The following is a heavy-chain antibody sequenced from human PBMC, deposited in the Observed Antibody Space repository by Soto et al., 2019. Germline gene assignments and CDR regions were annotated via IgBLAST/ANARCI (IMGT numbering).Heavy chain of an antibody. CDR1: GFTFSGYW. J-gene: IGHJ4*02. V-gene: IGHV3-74*01. D-gene: IGHD6-19*01. Sequence: EVQLVESGGGLVQPGGSLRLPCAASGFTFSGYWVHWVRQAPGKGLVWVSRINGDGSTTRNADSVKSRFTISRDNAKNTLYLQMNSLSAEDTAVYYCVRVKETSGWGAFDYWGQGTLVTVSS. CDR3: VRVKETSGWGAFDY. CDR2: INGDGSTT.